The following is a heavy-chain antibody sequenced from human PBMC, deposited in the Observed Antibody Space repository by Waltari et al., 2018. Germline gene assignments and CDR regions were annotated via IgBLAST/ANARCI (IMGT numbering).Heavy chain of an antibody. V-gene: IGHV4-39*07. CDR2: IYYSGST. J-gene: IGHJ3*02. Sequence: QLQLQESGPGLVKPSEPLSLTCTFSGVSISSSRNYWVWIRQPPGKGLEWIGSIYYSGSTYYNPSLKSRVTISVDTSKNQFSLKLSSVTAADTAGYYCARVSMVQGNAFDIWGQGTMVTVSS. CDR3: ARVSMVQGNAFDI. D-gene: IGHD3-10*01. CDR1: GVSISSSRNY.